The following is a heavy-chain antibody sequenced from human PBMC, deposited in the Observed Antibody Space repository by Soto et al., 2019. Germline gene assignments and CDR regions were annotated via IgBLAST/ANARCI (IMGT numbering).Heavy chain of an antibody. D-gene: IGHD3-9*01. V-gene: IGHV1-2*04. CDR2: INPNSGGT. J-gene: IGHJ5*02. CDR3: ARSAYDILTGSFDH. Sequence: GASVKVSCKASGYTFTGYYMHWVRQAPGQGLEWMGWINPNSGGTNYAQKFQGWVTMTRDTSISTAYMELSRLRSDDTAVYYCARSAYDILTGSFDHWGQGTLVTSPQ. CDR1: GYTFTGYY.